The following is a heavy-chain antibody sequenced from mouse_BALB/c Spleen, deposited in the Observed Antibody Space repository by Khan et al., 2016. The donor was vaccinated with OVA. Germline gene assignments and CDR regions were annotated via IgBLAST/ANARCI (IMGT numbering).Heavy chain of an antibody. V-gene: IGHV3-8*02. CDR1: GDSITSGY. Sequence: EVQLQESGPSLVKPSQTLSLTCSVTGDSITSGYWSWIRKFPGNKLEYMGYMIYTGYTDYYPSLISRLAITRHTSENQYYRQLNSVTTEDTATYYCARSTYRYAFAYWGQGTLVTVSA. J-gene: IGHJ3*01. CDR3: ARSTYRYAFAY. D-gene: IGHD2-14*01. CDR2: MIYTGYT.